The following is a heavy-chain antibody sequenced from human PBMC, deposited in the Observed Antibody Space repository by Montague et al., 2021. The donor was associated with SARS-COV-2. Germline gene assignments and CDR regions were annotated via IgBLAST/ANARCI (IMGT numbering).Heavy chain of an antibody. J-gene: IGHJ4*02. V-gene: IGHV4/OR15-8*02. CDR1: GDSITSSNW. D-gene: IGHD5-12*01. CDR3: SGRNELGYHGYDSDY. Sequence: SETLSLTCVVSGDSITSSNWWSWVRQPPGKGLEWIGEISRSGPTNYSPPLRSRVTMSIDTVKNYFSLTVTSVTAADTAVYYCSGRNELGYHGYDSDYWGQGTLVTVSS. CDR2: ISRSGPT.